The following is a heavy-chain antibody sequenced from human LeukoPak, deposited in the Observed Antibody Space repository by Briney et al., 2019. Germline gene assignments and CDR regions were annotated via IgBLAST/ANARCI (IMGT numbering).Heavy chain of an antibody. J-gene: IGHJ4*02. CDR2: ICYDGSNK. CDR1: GFTFTSYG. D-gene: IGHD2/OR15-2a*01. CDR3: ASVTSSDY. V-gene: IGHV3-33*04. Sequence: GGSVRLSCAASGFTFTSYGMHWVRQAPGKGLEWVAVICYDGSNKCYADSVQGRFTIPRDNSKNTPYLQMNSLRVEDTAVYYCASVTSSDYWGQGSLVSVCS.